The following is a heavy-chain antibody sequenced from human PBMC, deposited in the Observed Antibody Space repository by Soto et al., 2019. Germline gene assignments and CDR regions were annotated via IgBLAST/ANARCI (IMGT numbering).Heavy chain of an antibody. CDR3: ARQVLWFGDSFDAFDI. V-gene: IGHV4-39*01. J-gene: IGHJ3*02. Sequence: QLQLQESGPGLVKPSETLSLTCTVSGGSISSSSYYWGWIRQPPGKGLEWIGSIYYSGRTYYNPSLKSRVTISVDTSKNQFSLKLGSVTAADTAVYYCARQVLWFGDSFDAFDIWGQGTMVTVSS. CDR1: GGSISSSSYY. D-gene: IGHD3-10*01. CDR2: IYYSGRT.